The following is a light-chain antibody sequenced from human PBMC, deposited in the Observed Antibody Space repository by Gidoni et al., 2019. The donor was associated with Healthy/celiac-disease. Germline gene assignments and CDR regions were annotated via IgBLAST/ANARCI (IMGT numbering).Light chain of an antibody. J-gene: IGKJ4*01. CDR2: DAS. CDR1: QDISNY. CDR3: QQYDNLPLT. Sequence: IQTTQSPSSLSASVGDRATITCQASQDISNYLNWYQQKPGKAPKLLIYDASNLETGVPSRFSGSGSGTDFTFTISSLQPEDIATYYCQQYDNLPLTFXGXTKVEIK. V-gene: IGKV1-33*01.